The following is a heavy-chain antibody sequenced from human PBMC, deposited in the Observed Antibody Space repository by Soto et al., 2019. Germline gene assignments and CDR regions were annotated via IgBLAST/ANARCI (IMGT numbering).Heavy chain of an antibody. J-gene: IGHJ5*02. CDR2: IYYSGST. V-gene: IGHV4-31*03. Sequence: SETMDLTCTVSGGSINSGGFYWSWIRQHPGKGLEWIGYIYYSGSTYYNPSLKSRVTISVDTSKNQFSLKLSSVTAADTAVYYCARADHSSSWYGNWFDPWGQGTLVTVSS. CDR1: GGSINSGGFY. D-gene: IGHD6-13*01. CDR3: ARADHSSSWYGNWFDP.